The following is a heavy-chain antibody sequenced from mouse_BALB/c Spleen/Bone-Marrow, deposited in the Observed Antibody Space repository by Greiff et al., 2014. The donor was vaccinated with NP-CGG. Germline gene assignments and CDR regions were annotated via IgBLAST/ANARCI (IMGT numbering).Heavy chain of an antibody. CDR1: GFNIKDYY. CDR3: SDGNFYALDY. Sequence: LVESGAELVRSGASVKLSCTASGFNIKDYYIHWVKQRPEQGLEWIGWIDPENGDTEYAPKFQGKATMTADTSSNTAYLQLSSLTSVDTAVYYCSDGNFYALDYWGQGTSVTVSS. V-gene: IGHV14-4*02. J-gene: IGHJ4*01. CDR2: IDPENGDT. D-gene: IGHD2-1*01.